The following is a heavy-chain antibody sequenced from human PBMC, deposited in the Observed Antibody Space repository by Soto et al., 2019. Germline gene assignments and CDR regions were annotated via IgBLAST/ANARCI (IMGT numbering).Heavy chain of an antibody. V-gene: IGHV3-7*04. CDR3: AGERGGPTTSAFDI. Sequence: EVQLVESGGGLVQPGGSLRLSCAASGFTFNSYYMTWVRQAPGKGLEWVANIRQDGSDKYYVGSVKGRFTSSRDNAKKSLYLQMNSLRAEDTAVYYCAGERGGPTTSAFDIWGQGTMVTVSS. CDR1: GFTFNSYY. D-gene: IGHD1-26*01. J-gene: IGHJ3*02. CDR2: IRQDGSDK.